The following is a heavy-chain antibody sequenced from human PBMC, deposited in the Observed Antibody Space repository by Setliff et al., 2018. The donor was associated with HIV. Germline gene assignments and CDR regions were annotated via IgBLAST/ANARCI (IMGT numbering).Heavy chain of an antibody. J-gene: IGHJ5*02. CDR2: IFYTGST. V-gene: IGHV4-39*01. D-gene: IGHD2-8*01. Sequence: ATLSLTCSVSVGSISSSTYYWGWIRQPPGKGLEWIGDIFYTGSTYYNPSLKSRVAISVDTSENPFSLKLNSVTAADTSVYYCARRGRDGVFIMFATGFDPWGQGALVTVSS. CDR3: ARRGRDGVFIMFATGFDP. CDR1: VGSISSSTYY.